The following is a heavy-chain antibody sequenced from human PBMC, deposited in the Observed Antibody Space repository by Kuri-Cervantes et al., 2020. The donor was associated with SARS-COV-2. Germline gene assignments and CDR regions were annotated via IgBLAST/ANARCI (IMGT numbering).Heavy chain of an antibody. CDR3: ARVHCISASCFSAYPLDV. D-gene: IGHD2-2*01. Sequence: SVKVSCKASGYTFTSNGISWVRQAPGQGLEWMGRINLMFDSANYAQKVQGRVTITADKSTRTTYMELSSLTSEDTAVYYCARVHCISASCFSAYPLDVWGQGTTVTVSS. V-gene: IGHV1-69*06. J-gene: IGHJ6*02. CDR1: GYTFTSNG. CDR2: INLMFDSA.